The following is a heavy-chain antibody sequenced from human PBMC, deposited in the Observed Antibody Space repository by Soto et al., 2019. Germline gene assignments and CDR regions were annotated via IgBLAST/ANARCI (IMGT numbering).Heavy chain of an antibody. D-gene: IGHD2-21*02. J-gene: IGHJ3*02. CDR1: GFTFTRNS. V-gene: IGHV3-21*06. CDR2: ISGTGTFI. Sequence: EVQLVESGGGLVKPGGSLRLSCAASGFTFTRNSMNWVRQAPGKGLEWVSCISGTGTFIYYSDSVKGRFTISRDDAKTSLYLQMNSLTAEDTAVYYCARGSGTDTGDALDIWGPGTMVTVS. CDR3: ARGSGTDTGDALDI.